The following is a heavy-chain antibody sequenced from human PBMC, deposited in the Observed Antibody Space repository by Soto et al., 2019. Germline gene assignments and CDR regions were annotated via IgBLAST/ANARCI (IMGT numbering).Heavy chain of an antibody. J-gene: IGHJ6*02. V-gene: IGHV3-30*18. CDR1: GFTFSSYG. CDR2: ISYDGSNK. D-gene: IGHD6-13*01. Sequence: GGSLRLSCAASGFTFSSYGMHWVRQAPGKGLEWVAVISYDGSNKYYADSVKGRFTISRDNSKNTLYLQMNSLRAEDTAVYYCAKEPRAGRPPYYYYGMDVWGQGTTVTVSS. CDR3: AKEPRAGRPPYYYYGMDV.